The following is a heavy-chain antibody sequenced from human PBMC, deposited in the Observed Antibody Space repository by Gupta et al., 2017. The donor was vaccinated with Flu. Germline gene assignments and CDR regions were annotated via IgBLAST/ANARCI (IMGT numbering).Heavy chain of an antibody. V-gene: IGHV3-74*01. D-gene: IGHD2-8*01. CDR3: ASDVSTLYYEISRFQH. Sequence: GKGLVWVARINSDGAATVYADSVKGRFTISRDNAKNTLYLQMNSLRADDTAVYYCASDVSTLYYEISRFQHWGQGTLVTVSS. J-gene: IGHJ1*01. CDR2: INSDGAAT.